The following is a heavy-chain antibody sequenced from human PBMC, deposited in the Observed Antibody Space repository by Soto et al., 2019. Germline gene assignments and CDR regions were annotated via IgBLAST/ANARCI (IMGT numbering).Heavy chain of an antibody. D-gene: IGHD6-19*01. Sequence: EVQLVESGGGLVQPGGSLRLSCAASGFTFSSYEMNWVRQAPGKGLEWVSYISSSGSTIYYADSVKGRFTISRDNAKNSLYLQMNTLRAEDTAVYYCARTQGDAVAGTYYYYYGMDVWGQGTTVTVSS. CDR2: ISSSGSTI. V-gene: IGHV3-48*03. J-gene: IGHJ6*02. CDR1: GFTFSSYE. CDR3: ARTQGDAVAGTYYYYYGMDV.